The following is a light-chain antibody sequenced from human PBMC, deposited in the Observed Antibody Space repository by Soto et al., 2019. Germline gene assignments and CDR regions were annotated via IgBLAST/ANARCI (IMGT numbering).Light chain of an antibody. J-gene: IGLJ3*02. Sequence: QSALTQPASVSGSPGQSITISCTGTSSEVGGYNYVSWYQQHPGKAPKLMIYEVSNRPSGVSNRFSGSKSGNTASLTISGLQAEDEADYYCSSYTTISTLEVFGGGTKVTVL. CDR1: SSEVGGYNY. CDR3: SSYTTISTLEV. CDR2: EVS. V-gene: IGLV2-14*01.